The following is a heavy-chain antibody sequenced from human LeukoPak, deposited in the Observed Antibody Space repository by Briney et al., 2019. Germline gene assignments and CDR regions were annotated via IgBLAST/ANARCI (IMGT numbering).Heavy chain of an antibody. CDR2: ISAYNGNG. J-gene: IGHJ3*02. CDR3: AREEAYCGGDCYSFAFDI. Sequence: ASVKVSCKASGYTFSSYGISWVRQAPGQGLEWMGWISAYNGNGNYAQKLQGRVTMTTDTSTSTAYMELRSLRSDDTAVYYCAREEAYCGGDCYSFAFDIWGQGTMVTVSS. D-gene: IGHD2-21*02. V-gene: IGHV1-18*01. CDR1: GYTFSSYG.